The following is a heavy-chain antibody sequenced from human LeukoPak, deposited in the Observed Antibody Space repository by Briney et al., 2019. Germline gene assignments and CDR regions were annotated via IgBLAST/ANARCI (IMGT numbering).Heavy chain of an antibody. CDR3: AIDTVGAMGY. D-gene: IGHD1-26*01. V-gene: IGHV4-59*01. CDR2: IYYSGRT. Sequence: SETLSLTCTVSGGSISSYCWSWVRQPPGKGLEWLRSIYYSGRTNYNPSLKTRLTIPVATSKKQFSLKLTSVTAAETAVYYFAIDTVGAMGYWGQGTLVTVSS. J-gene: IGHJ4*02. CDR1: GGSISSYC.